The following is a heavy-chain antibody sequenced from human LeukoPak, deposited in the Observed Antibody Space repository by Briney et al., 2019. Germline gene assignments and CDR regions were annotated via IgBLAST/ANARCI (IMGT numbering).Heavy chain of an antibody. J-gene: IGHJ5*02. V-gene: IGHV3-23*01. CDR2: ISGGGGRT. CDR3: AQEPTSSGWFDP. Sequence: GGSLRLSCAASGFTFSSYAMSWVRQAPGKGLEWVSAISGGGGRTYYADSVKGRFTISRDNSKNTLYLQMNLLRAEDTAVYHCAQEPTSSGWFDPWGQGTLVTVSS. CDR1: GFTFSSYA. D-gene: IGHD2-15*01.